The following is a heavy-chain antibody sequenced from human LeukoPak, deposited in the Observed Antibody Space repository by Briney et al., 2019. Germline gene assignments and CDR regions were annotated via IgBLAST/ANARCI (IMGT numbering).Heavy chain of an antibody. J-gene: IGHJ5*02. CDR1: GLTLSSYG. Sequence: PGGSLTLSYAASGLTLSSYGMHWVRQAPGKGLEWVAVIWYDGSNKYYADSVKGRFTISRDNSKNTLYLQMNSLRAEDTAVYYCARSYYYDSSDWWFDPWGQGTLVTVSS. CDR2: IWYDGSNK. V-gene: IGHV3-33*01. D-gene: IGHD3-22*01. CDR3: ARSYYYDSSDWWFDP.